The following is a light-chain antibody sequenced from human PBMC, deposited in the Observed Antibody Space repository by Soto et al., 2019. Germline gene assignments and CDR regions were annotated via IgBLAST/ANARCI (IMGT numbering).Light chain of an antibody. CDR1: QDITNF. CDR2: TAS. CDR3: QQYYSYPRT. J-gene: IGKJ1*01. Sequence: DIHMTQSPSSLSASVGDRVTITCQASQDITNFLNWYQQKPGKAPKLLIHTASTLETGVPSRFSGSGSGTDFTLTISCLQSEDFETYYCQQYYSYPRTFGQGTKVDIK. V-gene: IGKV1-33*01.